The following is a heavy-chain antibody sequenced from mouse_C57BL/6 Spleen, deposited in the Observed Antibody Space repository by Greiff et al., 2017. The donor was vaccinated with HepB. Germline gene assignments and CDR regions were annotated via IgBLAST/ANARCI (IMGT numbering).Heavy chain of an antibody. D-gene: IGHD2-3*01. CDR1: GYTFTSYW. Sequence: QVQLQQSGAELVMPGASVKLSCKASGYTFTSYWMHWVKQRPGQGLEWIGEIDPSDSYTNYNQKFKGKSTLTVDKSSSTAYMQLSSLTSEDSAVYYCARSSYDGYWYFDVWGTGTTVTVSS. CDR3: ARSSYDGYWYFDV. V-gene: IGHV1-69*01. J-gene: IGHJ1*03. CDR2: IDPSDSYT.